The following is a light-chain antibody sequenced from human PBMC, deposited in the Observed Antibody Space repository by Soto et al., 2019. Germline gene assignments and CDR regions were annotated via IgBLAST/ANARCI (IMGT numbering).Light chain of an antibody. V-gene: IGLV2-8*01. J-gene: IGLJ2*01. CDR3: SSYAGSNTFVV. CDR2: EVS. Sequence: QSALTQPPSASGSPGQSVTISCTGTTSDVGDYNFVSWYQHHPGKAPKLISYEVSKRPSGVPDRFSGSKSGNTASLTVSGLQAEDEADYYCSSYAGSNTFVVFGGGTKLTVL. CDR1: TSDVGDYNF.